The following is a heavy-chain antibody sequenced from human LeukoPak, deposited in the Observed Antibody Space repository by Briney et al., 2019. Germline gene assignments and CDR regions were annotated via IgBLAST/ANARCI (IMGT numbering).Heavy chain of an antibody. D-gene: IGHD2-2*01. J-gene: IGHJ3*02. Sequence: PSETLSLTCTVSGGSISSYYWSWIRQPPGKGLEWIGYIYYSGSTNYNPSLKSRVTISVDTSKNQFSLKLSSVTAADTAVYYCARVNCSSTSCYDSDAFDIWGQGTMVTASS. V-gene: IGHV4-59*01. CDR3: ARVNCSSTSCYDSDAFDI. CDR2: IYYSGST. CDR1: GGSISSYY.